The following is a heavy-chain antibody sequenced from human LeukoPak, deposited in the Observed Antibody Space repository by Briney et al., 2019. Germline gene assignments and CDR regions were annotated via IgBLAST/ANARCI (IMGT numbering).Heavy chain of an antibody. J-gene: IGHJ5*02. D-gene: IGHD3-3*01. Sequence: SETLSLTCAVYGGSFSGYYWSWIRQPPGKGLEWIGEINYSGSTNYNPSLKSRVTISVDTSKNQFSLKLSSVTAADTAVYYCARICRITIFGVVPYSGWFDPWGQGTLVTVSS. CDR1: GGSFSGYY. CDR2: INYSGST. V-gene: IGHV4-34*01. CDR3: ARICRITIFGVVPYSGWFDP.